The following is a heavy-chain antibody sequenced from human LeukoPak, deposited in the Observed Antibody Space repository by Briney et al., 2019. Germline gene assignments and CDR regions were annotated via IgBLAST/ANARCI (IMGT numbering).Heavy chain of an antibody. V-gene: IGHV4-38-2*02. CDR1: GYSTSSGSY. D-gene: IGHD3-22*01. CDR3: ARGLHTYFYDSSGYRDYFDN. Sequence: SETLSLTCTVSGYSTSSGSYWGWIRQPPGKGLEWIGSIFHSGSTYYNPSLKSRVTISVDTSKSQFSLKLSSVTAADTAVYYCARGLHTYFYDSSGYRDYFDNWGQGTLVTVSS. J-gene: IGHJ4*02. CDR2: IFHSGST.